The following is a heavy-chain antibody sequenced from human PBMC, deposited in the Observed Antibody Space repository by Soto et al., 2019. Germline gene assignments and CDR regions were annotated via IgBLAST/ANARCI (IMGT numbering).Heavy chain of an antibody. V-gene: IGHV3-48*03. D-gene: IGHD3-9*01. J-gene: IGHJ4*02. Sequence: PGGSLRLSCAASGFTFSSYEMNWVRQAPGKGLEWVSYISSSGSTIYYADSVKGRFTISRDNAKNSLYLQMNSLRAEDTAVYYCARDRTYYDILTGYDYFDYWGQGTLVTV. CDR3: ARDRTYYDILTGYDYFDY. CDR2: ISSSGSTI. CDR1: GFTFSSYE.